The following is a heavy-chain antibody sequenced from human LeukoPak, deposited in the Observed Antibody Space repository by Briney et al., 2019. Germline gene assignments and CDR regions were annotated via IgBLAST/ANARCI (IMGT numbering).Heavy chain of an antibody. D-gene: IGHD3-22*01. V-gene: IGHV3-23*01. J-gene: IGHJ4*02. Sequence: GGSLRLSCAVSGFTFRSYAMSWVRQAPGKGLEWVSAISNSGGRIYYTDSVKGRFTISRDNSKNTLYLQMNSLRAEDTAVYYCAKGMSATSGYLEIDYWGQGTLVTVSS. CDR2: ISNSGGRI. CDR1: GFTFRSYA. CDR3: AKGMSATSGYLEIDY.